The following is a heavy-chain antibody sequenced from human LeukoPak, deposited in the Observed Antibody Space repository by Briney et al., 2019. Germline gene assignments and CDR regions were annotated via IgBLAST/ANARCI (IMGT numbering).Heavy chain of an antibody. CDR2: IIPIFGTA. J-gene: IGHJ4*02. CDR1: GGTFSSYA. Sequence: SVTVSCKASGGTFSSYAISWVRQAPGQGLEWMGGIIPIFGTANYAQKFQGRVTITTDESTSTAYMELSSLRSEDTAVYYCARTSITIFGAYYFDYWGQGTLVTVSS. CDR3: ARTSITIFGAYYFDY. D-gene: IGHD3-3*01. V-gene: IGHV1-69*05.